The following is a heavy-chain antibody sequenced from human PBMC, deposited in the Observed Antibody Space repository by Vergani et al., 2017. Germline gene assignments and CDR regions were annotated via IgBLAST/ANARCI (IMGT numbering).Heavy chain of an antibody. J-gene: IGHJ4*02. Sequence: QVQLHQWGAGLLKPSETLSLTCAVSGDSISSNNCWTWVRQPPGKGLEWIGEICHTEDTKYSPSLKSRVTVSVDESRNLFSLRLNSVTAADTAVYYCATIGYRRWGYYFDYWGQGILVTVSS. CDR2: ICHTEDT. D-gene: IGHD2-2*02. CDR3: ATIGYRRWGYYFDY. CDR1: GDSISSNNC. V-gene: IGHV4-4*02.